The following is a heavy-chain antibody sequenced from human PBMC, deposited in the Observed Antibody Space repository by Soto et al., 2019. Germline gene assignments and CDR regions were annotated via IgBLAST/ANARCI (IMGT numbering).Heavy chain of an antibody. CDR2: IKRRADGGTT. V-gene: IGHV3-15*01. CDR1: GFTFSNVW. D-gene: IGHD2-15*01. J-gene: IGHJ4*02. Sequence: EVQLVESGGGLVKPGGSLSLSCAASGFTFSNVWMSWVRQAPGKGLEWVGRIKRRADGGTTDYATPVTGRFTVSRDNSKNKLYLQMKSLKTEDTAVYYWTAGYCSSGSRYSVVYWGQGALVTVSS. CDR3: TAGYCSSGSRYSVVY.